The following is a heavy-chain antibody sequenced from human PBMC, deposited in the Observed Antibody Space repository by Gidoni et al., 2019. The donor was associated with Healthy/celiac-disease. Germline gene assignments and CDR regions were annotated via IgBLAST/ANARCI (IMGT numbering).Heavy chain of an antibody. CDR3: ARDLFGSYVGASGY. V-gene: IGHV3-74*01. CDR1: GFTFSSYW. CDR2: INSDGSST. Sequence: EVQLVESGGGLVQPGGSLRLSCAASGFTFSSYWMHWVRQAPGKGLGWVSRINSDGSSTSYADSVKGRFTISRDNAKNTLYLQMNSLRAEDTAVYYCARDLFGSYVGASGYWGQGTLVTVSS. D-gene: IGHD1-26*01. J-gene: IGHJ4*02.